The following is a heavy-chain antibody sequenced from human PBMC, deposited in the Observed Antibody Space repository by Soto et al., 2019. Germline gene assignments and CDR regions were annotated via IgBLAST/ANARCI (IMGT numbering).Heavy chain of an antibody. CDR3: ARCGRTYDFGDAFDL. Sequence: GESLKISCKGSGYSFTSYWIGWVRQMPGKGLEWMGIIYPGDSDTRYSPSFQGQVTISADKSISTAYLQWSSLKASDTAMYYCARCGRTYDFGDAFDLWGQGTMVTVSS. V-gene: IGHV5-51*01. D-gene: IGHD3-3*01. CDR1: GYSFTSYW. J-gene: IGHJ3*01. CDR2: IYPGDSDT.